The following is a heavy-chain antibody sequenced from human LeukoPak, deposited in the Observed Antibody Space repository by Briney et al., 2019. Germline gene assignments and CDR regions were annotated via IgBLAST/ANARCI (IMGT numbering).Heavy chain of an antibody. CDR1: GFTFSNNA. J-gene: IGHJ4*02. D-gene: IGHD6-13*01. CDR3: ARGPLIAAAGTW. CDR2: TSTSGGSA. Sequence: GGSLRLSCAASGFTFSNNAMSWVRQAPGKGLEWVSATSTSGGSAYYADSVKGRFTISRDNSKNTLYLQMDSLRADDTAVYYCARGPLIAAAGTWWGQGTLVTVSS. V-gene: IGHV3-23*01.